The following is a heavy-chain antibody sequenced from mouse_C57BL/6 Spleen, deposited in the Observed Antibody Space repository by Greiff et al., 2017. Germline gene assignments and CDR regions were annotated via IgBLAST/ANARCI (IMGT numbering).Heavy chain of an antibody. J-gene: IGHJ1*01. CDR1: GYTFTSHD. D-gene: IGHD4-1*01. CDR2: IYPRDGST. CDR3: ARRDNWDEGYFDV. V-gene: IGHV1-85*01. Sequence: QVQLQQSGPELVKPGASVKLSCKASGYTFTSHDINWVKQRPGQGLEWIGWIYPRDGSTKYNEKFKGKATLTVATSSSTAYMELDSLTSEDSAVYFCARRDNWDEGYFDVWGAGTTVTVSS.